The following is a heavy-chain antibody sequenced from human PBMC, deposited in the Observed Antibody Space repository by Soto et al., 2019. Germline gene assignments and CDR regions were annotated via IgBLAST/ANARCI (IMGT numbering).Heavy chain of an antibody. V-gene: IGHV4-59*01. CDR1: GGSISSYY. J-gene: IGHJ5*02. CDR2: IYYSGST. Sequence: QVQLQESGPGLVKPSETLSLTCTVSGGSISSYYWSWIRQPPGKGLEWIGYIYYSGSTNYNPSLKSRVTISVDTSKNQFSLKLSSVTAADTAVYYCARAMGVYARNNWFDPWGQGTLVTVSS. D-gene: IGHD2-8*02. CDR3: ARAMGVYARNNWFDP.